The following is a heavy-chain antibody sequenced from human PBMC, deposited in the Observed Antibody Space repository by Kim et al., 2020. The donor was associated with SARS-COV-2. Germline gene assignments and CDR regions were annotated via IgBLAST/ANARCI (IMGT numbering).Heavy chain of an antibody. CDR3: ARDSVSPYGSGSYYNHWFDP. D-gene: IGHD3-10*01. J-gene: IGHJ5*02. Sequence: SETLSLTCTVSGGSISSGSYYWSWIRQPAGKGLEWIGRIYTSGSINYNPSLKSRVTISVDTSKNQFSLKLSSVTAADTAVYYCARDSVSPYGSGSYYNHWFDPWGQGTLVTVSS. V-gene: IGHV4-61*02. CDR1: GGSISSGSYY. CDR2: IYTSGSI.